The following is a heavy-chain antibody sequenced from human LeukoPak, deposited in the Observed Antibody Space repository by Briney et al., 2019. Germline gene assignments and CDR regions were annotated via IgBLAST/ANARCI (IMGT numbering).Heavy chain of an antibody. CDR3: PRRGCPMKYKNSSNDDVDM. J-gene: IGHJ3*02. CDR2: IDPNSGGP. Sequence: ASVKVSYKASGYAYIDYCLHWVRPAPGQGLEWMGWIDPNSGGPDYAQKFQGRVTMTRDTSMSTVYMELIRLRSDDTAEYYCPRRGCPMKYKNSSNDDVDMWGQGTTVTVSS. V-gene: IGHV1-2*02. CDR1: GYAYIDYC. D-gene: IGHD2-2*01.